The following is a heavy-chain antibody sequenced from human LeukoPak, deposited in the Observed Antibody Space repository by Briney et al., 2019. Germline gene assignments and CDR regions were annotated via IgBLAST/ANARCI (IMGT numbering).Heavy chain of an antibody. CDR1: GGSISSYY. V-gene: IGHV4-59*01. D-gene: IGHD6-19*01. Sequence: PSETLSLTCTVSGGSISSYYWSWIRQPPGKGLEWIGYIYYSGSTNYNPSLKSRVTISVDTSKNQFSLKLSSVIAADTAVYYCARTGWGHYYYYYMDVWGKGTTVTVSS. CDR2: IYYSGST. CDR3: ARTGWGHYYYYYMDV. J-gene: IGHJ6*03.